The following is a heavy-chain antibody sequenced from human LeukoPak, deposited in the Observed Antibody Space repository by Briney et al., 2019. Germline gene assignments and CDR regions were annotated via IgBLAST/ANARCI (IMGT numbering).Heavy chain of an antibody. CDR1: GYKFISYA. Sequence: ASVKVSCEGSGYKFISYAMNWVRQAPGQGPEWMGWINTDTGNPTYARGLTGQYVFSVDTSVTTAYLRINSLRTEDTAVYYCARGGYYGGSGTYGFFDYWGQGSLVTVSS. D-gene: IGHD3-10*01. V-gene: IGHV7-4-1*02. J-gene: IGHJ4*03. CDR2: INTDTGNP. CDR3: ARGGYYGGSGTYGFFDY.